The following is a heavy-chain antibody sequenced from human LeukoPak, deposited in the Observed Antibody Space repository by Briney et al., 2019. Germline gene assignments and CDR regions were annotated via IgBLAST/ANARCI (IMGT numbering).Heavy chain of an antibody. CDR1: GFTFSSYS. CDR3: ARGELLWFGELIPGAFDI. Sequence: GGSLRLSCAASGFTFSSYSMNWVRQAPGKGLEWVSYISSSSSTIYYADSVKGRFTISRDNAKNSLYLQMNSLRAEDTAVYYCARGELLWFGELIPGAFDIWGQGTMVTVSS. J-gene: IGHJ3*02. V-gene: IGHV3-48*04. CDR2: ISSSSSTI. D-gene: IGHD3-10*01.